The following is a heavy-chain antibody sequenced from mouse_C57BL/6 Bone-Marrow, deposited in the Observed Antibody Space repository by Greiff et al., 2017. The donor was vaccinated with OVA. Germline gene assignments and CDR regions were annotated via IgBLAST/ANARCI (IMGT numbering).Heavy chain of an antibody. D-gene: IGHD1-1*01. V-gene: IGHV1-64*01. CDR2: IHPNSGST. Sequence: QVQLKQPGAELVKPGASVKLSCKASGYTFTSYWMHWVKQRPGQGLEWIGMIHPNSGSTNYNEKLKSKATLTVDKSSSTAYMQLSSLTSEDSAVYDCAKGTTVVAKAYWGQGTLVTVSA. CDR3: AKGTTVVAKAY. J-gene: IGHJ3*01. CDR1: GYTFTSYW.